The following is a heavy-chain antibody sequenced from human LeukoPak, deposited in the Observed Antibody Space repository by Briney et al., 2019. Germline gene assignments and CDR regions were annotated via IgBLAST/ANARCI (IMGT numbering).Heavy chain of an antibody. J-gene: IGHJ1*01. Sequence: GGSLRLSCAASGFTFSSYGMHWVRQAPGKGLEWVAVISYDGSNKYYADSVKGRFTISRDNSKNTLYLQMNSLRAEDTAVYYCAKDRLITMVRGVIQDWGQGTLVTVS. CDR2: ISYDGSNK. CDR1: GFTFSSYG. CDR3: AKDRLITMVRGVIQD. V-gene: IGHV3-30*18. D-gene: IGHD3-10*01.